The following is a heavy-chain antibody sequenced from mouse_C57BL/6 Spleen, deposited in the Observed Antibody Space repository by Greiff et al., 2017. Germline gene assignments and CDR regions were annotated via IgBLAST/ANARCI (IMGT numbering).Heavy chain of an antibody. Sequence: DVQLQESGAELVRPGASVKLSCTASGFNIKDDYMHWVKQRPEQGLEWIGWIDPENGDTEYASKFQGKATITADTSSNTAYLQLSSLTSEDTAVYYCTTEGAQATDAMDYWGQGTSVTVSS. CDR1: GFNIKDDY. D-gene: IGHD3-2*02. CDR2: IDPENGDT. J-gene: IGHJ4*01. CDR3: TTEGAQATDAMDY. V-gene: IGHV14-4*01.